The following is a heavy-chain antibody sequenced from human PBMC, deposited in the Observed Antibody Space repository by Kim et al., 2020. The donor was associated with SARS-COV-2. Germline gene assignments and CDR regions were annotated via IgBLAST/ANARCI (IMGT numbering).Heavy chain of an antibody. CDR3: ARVAGDSRPYPYYFAS. D-gene: IGHD3-16*01. V-gene: IGHV4-30-4*01. J-gene: IGHJ4*02. CDR2: ICNSGTS. CDR1: GASMSSGDYY. Sequence: SETLSLTCTVSGASMSSGDYYWSWIRQPTGKGLEWIGSICNSGTSYYNPFLESRVITSLDMSKNLFALKLSSETAADTAVYYCARVAGDSRPYPYYFASWGQATLITVSS.